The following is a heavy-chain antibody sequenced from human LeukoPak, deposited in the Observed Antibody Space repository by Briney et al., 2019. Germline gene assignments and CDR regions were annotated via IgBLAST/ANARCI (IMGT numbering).Heavy chain of an antibody. Sequence: PGRSLRLSCAASGFTFSNCGMHWVRQVPGKGLEWVAAIWFDGIKKYYADSVKGRLTISRDNSKNTVYLQMNSLRAEDTAVYYCARDLEDSSPFGAFDMWGQGTMVTVSS. CDR3: ARDLEDSSPFGAFDM. CDR1: GFTFSNCG. V-gene: IGHV3-33*01. CDR2: IWFDGIKK. D-gene: IGHD3-22*01. J-gene: IGHJ3*02.